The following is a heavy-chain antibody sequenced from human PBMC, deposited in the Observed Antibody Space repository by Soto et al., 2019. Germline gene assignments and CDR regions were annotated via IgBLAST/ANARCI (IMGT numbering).Heavy chain of an antibody. CDR1: GGTFSSYA. CDR3: ALATIDPVAYNWFDP. Sequence: GASVKVSCKASGGTFSSYAISWVRQAPGQGLEWMGGIIPIFGTANYAQKFQGRVTITADKSTSTAYMELSSLRSEDTAVYYCALATIDPVAYNWFDPWGQGTLVTASS. D-gene: IGHD5-12*01. CDR2: IIPIFGTA. V-gene: IGHV1-69*06. J-gene: IGHJ5*02.